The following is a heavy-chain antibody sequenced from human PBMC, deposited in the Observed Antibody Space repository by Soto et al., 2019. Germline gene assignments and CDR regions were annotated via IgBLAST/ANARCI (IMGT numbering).Heavy chain of an antibody. Sequence: GASVKVSCKASGYTFTSYAIHWVRPAPGQKLEWMGWINAGNGNTKYSQKFQGRVTITRDTSASTAYMELSSLRSEDTAVYYCARADLKPCSGDSCYSRNAMDVWGQGTTVTVSS. CDR2: INAGNGNT. J-gene: IGHJ6*02. D-gene: IGHD2-15*01. V-gene: IGHV1-3*01. CDR3: ARADLKPCSGDSCYSRNAMDV. CDR1: GYTFTSYA.